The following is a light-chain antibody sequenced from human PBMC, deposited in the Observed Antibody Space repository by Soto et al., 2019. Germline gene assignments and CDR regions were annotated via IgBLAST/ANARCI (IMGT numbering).Light chain of an antibody. V-gene: IGKV1-5*03. J-gene: IGKJ2*01. CDR1: QSISSW. Sequence: DVQMTQSPSTLSASVGDRVTITCRASQSISSWLAWYQQRPGTAPKILIYKASNLKTGVPSRFSGSGSGTEFTLTVSSLQPDDSATYFCQQYNSYPYTFGQGTKLEIK. CDR3: QQYNSYPYT. CDR2: KAS.